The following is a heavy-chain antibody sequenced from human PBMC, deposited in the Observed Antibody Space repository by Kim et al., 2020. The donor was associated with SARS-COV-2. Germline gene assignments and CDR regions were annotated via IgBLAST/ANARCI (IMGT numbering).Heavy chain of an antibody. CDR3: AKETGIAAAATSWFDP. Sequence: DSVKGAFTSSRDNSKNTLYLQMNSRRAEDTAVYYGAKETGIAAAATSWFDPWGQGTLVTVSS. D-gene: IGHD6-13*01. V-gene: IGHV3-23*01. J-gene: IGHJ5*02.